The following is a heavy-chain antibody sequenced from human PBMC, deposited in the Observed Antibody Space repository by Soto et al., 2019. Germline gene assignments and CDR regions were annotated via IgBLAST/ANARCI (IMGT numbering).Heavy chain of an antibody. V-gene: IGHV4-59*01. J-gene: IGHJ4*02. CDR2: IYYSGSN. D-gene: IGHD3-22*01. CDR1: GGSISSYY. Sequence: SETLSLTCTVSGGSISSYYWSWIRQPPGKGLEWIGYIYYSGSNNYNPSLKRRVTISVDTSKNQFSLKLSSVTAADTAVYYCAGGGDTYYYDSSCYLFDYWGQGTLVTVSS. CDR3: AGGGDTYYYDSSCYLFDY.